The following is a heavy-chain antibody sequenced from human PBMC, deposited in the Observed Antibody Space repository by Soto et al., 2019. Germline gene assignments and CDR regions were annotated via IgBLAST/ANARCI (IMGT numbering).Heavy chain of an antibody. D-gene: IGHD1-26*01. V-gene: IGHV1-18*04. Sequence: ASVNVSCKSSGYTFTSYCISWGRQAPGQGLEWMGWISAYNGNTNYAQKLQGRVTMTTDTSTSTAYMELRSLRSDDTAVYYCARVSGSYYRDAFDIWGQGTMVTVSS. CDR1: GYTFTSYC. CDR2: ISAYNGNT. J-gene: IGHJ3*02. CDR3: ARVSGSYYRDAFDI.